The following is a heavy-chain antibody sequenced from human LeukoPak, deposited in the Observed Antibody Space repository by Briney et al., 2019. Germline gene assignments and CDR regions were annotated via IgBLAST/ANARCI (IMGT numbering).Heavy chain of an antibody. CDR2: ISDNGIIT. CDR1: RFNFTNGG. J-gene: IGHJ4*02. D-gene: IGHD3-22*01. Sequence: PGGSLRLSCTASRFNFTNGGLHWVRRAPGKGLEWVALISDNGIITDYADSVKGRFTISRDTSRNTLYLELNSLRLEDTAFYYCARIDYYDSSGYYSRGLYFDYWGQGTLVTVSS. V-gene: IGHV3-30*03. CDR3: ARIDYYDSSGYYSRGLYFDY.